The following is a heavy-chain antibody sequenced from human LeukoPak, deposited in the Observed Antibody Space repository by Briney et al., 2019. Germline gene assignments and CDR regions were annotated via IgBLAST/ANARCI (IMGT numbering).Heavy chain of an antibody. V-gene: IGHV4-4*02. CDR1: GGSISSSNW. Sequence: PSGTLSLTCAVSGGSISSSNWWSWVRQPPGKGLEWIGEIYHSGSTNYNPSLKSRVTISVDTSKNQFSLKLSSVTAADTAVYYCARVRDTAMVFFDYWGQGTLVTVSS. D-gene: IGHD5-18*01. CDR3: ARVRDTAMVFFDY. J-gene: IGHJ4*02. CDR2: IYHSGST.